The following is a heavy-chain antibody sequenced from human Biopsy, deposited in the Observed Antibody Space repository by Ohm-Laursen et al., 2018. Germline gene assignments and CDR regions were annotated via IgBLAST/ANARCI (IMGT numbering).Heavy chain of an antibody. J-gene: IGHJ4*02. CDR3: AKIAFDSSGANTMRDY. Sequence: SLRLSCAASGFIFSSYAMHWVRQAPGKGLQWVAFISYDGSKKDYGDSVKGRFTISRDNSKNTLYLQMNNLKAEDTAVYYCAKIAFDSSGANTMRDYWGQGTLVTVFS. CDR1: GFIFSSYA. V-gene: IGHV3-30*18. D-gene: IGHD3-22*01. CDR2: ISYDGSKK.